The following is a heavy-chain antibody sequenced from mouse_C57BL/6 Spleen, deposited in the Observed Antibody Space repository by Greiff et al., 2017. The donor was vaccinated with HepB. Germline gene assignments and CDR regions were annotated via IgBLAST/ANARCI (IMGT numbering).Heavy chain of an antibody. D-gene: IGHD4-1*01. J-gene: IGHJ4*01. Sequence: EVQGVESGGDLVKPGGSLKLSCAASGFTFSSYGMSWVRQTPDKRLEWVATISSGGSYTYYPDSVKGRFTISRDNAKNTLYLQMSSLKSEDTAMYYCARHPPGTRYAMDYWGQGTSVTVSS. CDR1: GFTFSSYG. CDR3: ARHPPGTRYAMDY. V-gene: IGHV5-6*01. CDR2: ISSGGSYT.